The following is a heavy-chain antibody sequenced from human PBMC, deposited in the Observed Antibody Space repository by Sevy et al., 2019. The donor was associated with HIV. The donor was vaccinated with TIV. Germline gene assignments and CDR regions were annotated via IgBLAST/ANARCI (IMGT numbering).Heavy chain of an antibody. CDR3: VSEGHYYDSSGYYYVDY. CDR2: ISYDGSNK. D-gene: IGHD3-22*01. J-gene: IGHJ4*02. V-gene: IGHV3-30*04. Sequence: GGSLRLSCAASGFTFSSYATHWVRQAPGKGLEWVAVISYDGSNKYYADSVKGRFTISRDNSKNTLYLQMNSLRAEDTAVYYCVSEGHYYDSSGYYYVDYWGQGTLVTVSS. CDR1: GFTFSSYA.